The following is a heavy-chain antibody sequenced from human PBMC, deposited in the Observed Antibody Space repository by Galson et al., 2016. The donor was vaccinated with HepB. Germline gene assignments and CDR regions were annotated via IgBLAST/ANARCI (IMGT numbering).Heavy chain of an antibody. Sequence: SETLSLTCAVYGGSFSGYYWSWIRQSPGKGLECIGEINQSGSTNYNPSLKSRVTISLDTSKNQFSMKLTSMTAADTAVYYCARGFARVPRMPWLVPFDSWDQGTLVSVSS. J-gene: IGHJ4*02. CDR1: GGSFSGYY. CDR2: INQSGST. CDR3: ARGFARVPRMPWLVPFDS. D-gene: IGHD6-19*01. V-gene: IGHV4-34*01.